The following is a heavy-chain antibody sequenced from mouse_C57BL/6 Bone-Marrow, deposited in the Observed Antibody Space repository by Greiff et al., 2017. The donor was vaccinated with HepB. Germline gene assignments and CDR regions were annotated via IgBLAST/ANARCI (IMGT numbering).Heavy chain of an antibody. V-gene: IGHV5-12*01. Sequence: EVMLVESGGGLVQPGGSLKLSCAASGFTFSDYYMYWVRQTPEKRLEWVAYISNGGGSTYYPDTVKGRFTISRDNAKNTLYLQMSRLKSEDTAMYYCARHGDYDGDYAMDYWGQGTSVTVSS. D-gene: IGHD2-4*01. CDR2: ISNGGGST. CDR1: GFTFSDYY. CDR3: ARHGDYDGDYAMDY. J-gene: IGHJ4*01.